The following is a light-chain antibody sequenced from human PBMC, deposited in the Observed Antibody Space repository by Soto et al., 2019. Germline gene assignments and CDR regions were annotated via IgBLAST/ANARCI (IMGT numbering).Light chain of an antibody. V-gene: IGKV3-15*01. CDR3: QHYHNWPPWT. Sequence: EIVMTQSPATLSESPGERATLSCRASQSVRDNLAWYQQKPGQAPRLLIYGASTRATRIPARFSGSGSGTEFTLTISSLQSEDFAGYYCQHYHNWPPWTFGQGTKVEVK. J-gene: IGKJ1*01. CDR1: QSVRDN. CDR2: GAS.